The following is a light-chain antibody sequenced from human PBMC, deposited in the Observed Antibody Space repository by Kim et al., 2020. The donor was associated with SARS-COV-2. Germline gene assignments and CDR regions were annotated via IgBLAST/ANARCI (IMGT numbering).Light chain of an antibody. CDR1: NSNIGTYA. Sequence: GQKVTISCSGNNSNIGTYAVSWYRQIPGIAPKLLIYDNNKRPSGIPDRVSGSKSGTSATLGITGLQTGDEADYYCGTWDTSLRGGVFGGGTQLTVL. CDR3: GTWDTSLRGGV. CDR2: DNN. V-gene: IGLV1-51*01. J-gene: IGLJ2*01.